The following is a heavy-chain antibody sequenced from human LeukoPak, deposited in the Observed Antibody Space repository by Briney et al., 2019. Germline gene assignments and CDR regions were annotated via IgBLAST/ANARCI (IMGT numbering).Heavy chain of an antibody. J-gene: IGHJ4*02. V-gene: IGHV4-59*01. CDR1: GGSISSYY. D-gene: IGHD1-26*01. CDR2: IYYSGST. Sequence: SEPLSLTCTVSGGSISSYYWSWIRQPPGKGLEWFGYIYYSGSTNYNPSLKSRVTMSVDTSKNQFSLKLSSVTAADTAVYYCARGPPPSGSYSRPFDYWGQGTLVTVSS. CDR3: ARGPPPSGSYSRPFDY.